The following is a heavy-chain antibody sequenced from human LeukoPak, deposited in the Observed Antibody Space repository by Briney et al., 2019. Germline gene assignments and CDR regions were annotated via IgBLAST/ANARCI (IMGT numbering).Heavy chain of an antibody. V-gene: IGHV1-18*01. CDR2: ISAYNGNT. J-gene: IGHJ4*02. CDR3: ARGPRGDTRYCSGGSCYRPFDY. CDR1: GYTFTSYG. Sequence: ASVKVSCKASGYTFTSYGISWVRQAPGHGLEWMGWISAYNGNTNYAQKLQGRVTMTTDTSTSTAYMELRSLRSDDTAVYYCARGPRGDTRYCSGGSCYRPFDYWGQGTLVTVSS. D-gene: IGHD2-15*01.